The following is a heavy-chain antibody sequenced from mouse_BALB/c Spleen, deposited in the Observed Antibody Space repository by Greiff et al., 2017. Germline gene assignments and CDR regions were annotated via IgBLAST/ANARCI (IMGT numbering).Heavy chain of an antibody. Sequence: EVQLVESGPGLVKPSQSLSLTCTVSGYSITSDYAWNWIRQFPGNKLEWMGYISYSGSTSYNPSLKSRISITRDTSKNQFFLQLNSVTTEDTATYYCARMGYYGMDYWGQGTSVTVSS. CDR1: GYSITSDYA. J-gene: IGHJ4*01. CDR3: ARMGYYGMDY. V-gene: IGHV3-2*02. CDR2: ISYSGST.